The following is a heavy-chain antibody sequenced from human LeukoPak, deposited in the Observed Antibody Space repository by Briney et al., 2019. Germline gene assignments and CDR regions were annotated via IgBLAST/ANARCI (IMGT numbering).Heavy chain of an antibody. CDR2: INSDGSST. D-gene: IGHD1-14*01. J-gene: IGHJ4*02. CDR3: ATLPPGINY. CDR1: GFTFSSYA. V-gene: IGHV3-74*01. Sequence: GGSLRLSCAASGFTFSSYAMSWVRQAPGKGLVWVSRINSDGSSTTYADSVKGRFSISRDNAKNTVYLQMNSLRAEDTAVYYCATLPPGINYWGQGTLVTVSS.